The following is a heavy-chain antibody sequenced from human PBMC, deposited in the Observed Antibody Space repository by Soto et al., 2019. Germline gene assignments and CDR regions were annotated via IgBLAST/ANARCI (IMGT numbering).Heavy chain of an antibody. D-gene: IGHD2-15*01. CDR3: SKGCSDYTCYLDK. CDR2: VYSGGKT. CDR1: GFSISSNY. Sequence: EVRLVETAGGLIQSGGSLRLSCIASGFSISSNYMAWVRQVPGKGLEWVSIVYSGGKTFYADSVKGRFTISRDNSKNTLYLQMNSLRGEDTAVYFCSKGCSDYTCYLDKWGQGTLVTVSS. V-gene: IGHV3-53*02. J-gene: IGHJ4*02.